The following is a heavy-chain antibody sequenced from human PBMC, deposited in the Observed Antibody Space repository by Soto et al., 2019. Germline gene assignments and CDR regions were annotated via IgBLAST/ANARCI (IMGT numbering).Heavy chain of an antibody. CDR3: ARGYYGSGSYYKSRLDYYYGMDV. D-gene: IGHD3-10*01. J-gene: IGHJ6*02. CDR1: GYTFTSYG. Sequence: GASVKVSCKASGYTFTSYGISWVRQAPGQGLEWMGWISAYNGNTNYAQKLQGRVTMTTDTSTSTAYMELRSLRSDDTAVYYCARGYYGSGSYYKSRLDYYYGMDVWGQGTTVTVSS. V-gene: IGHV1-18*01. CDR2: ISAYNGNT.